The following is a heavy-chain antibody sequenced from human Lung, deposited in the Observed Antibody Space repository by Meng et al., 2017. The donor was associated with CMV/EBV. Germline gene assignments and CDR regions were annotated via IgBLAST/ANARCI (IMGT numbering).Heavy chain of an antibody. D-gene: IGHD3-22*01. J-gene: IGHJ5*02. CDR2: MYYSGST. CDR1: GGSISSNSYY. V-gene: IGHV4-39*07. CDR3: ARGYYSDSSGHYYANPHWFDP. Sequence: SETXSLXCSVSGGSISSNSYYWGWIRQPPGKGLEWIGSMYYSGSTYYNPSLKSRVTISVDTSKKQISLKLSSVTAADTAVYYCARGYYSDSSGHYYANPHWFDPWXRGTXVTVDS.